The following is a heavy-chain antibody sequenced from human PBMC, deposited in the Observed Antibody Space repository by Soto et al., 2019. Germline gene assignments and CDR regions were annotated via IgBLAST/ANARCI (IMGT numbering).Heavy chain of an antibody. Sequence: AGGSLRLSCAASGFSVSTTYMSWVRQAPGKGLEWVSTLSDRGTSHFADSVTGRFSVSRDNSKNTLYLQMNGLRVDDTTIYYCAGDYASGGYDFRGQGTQVTVSS. D-gene: IGHD5-12*01. J-gene: IGHJ4*02. CDR2: LSDRGTS. CDR1: GFSVSTTY. CDR3: AGDYASGGYDF. V-gene: IGHV3-53*01.